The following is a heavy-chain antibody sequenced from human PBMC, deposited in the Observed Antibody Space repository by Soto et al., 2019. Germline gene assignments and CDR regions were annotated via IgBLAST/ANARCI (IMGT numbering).Heavy chain of an antibody. V-gene: IGHV4-59*01. D-gene: IGHD3-22*01. CDR3: ARDLVEYYYDSSGYFHAFDI. J-gene: IGHJ3*02. CDR2: IYYSGST. Sequence: SQTLSLTCTVSGGSISRYYWSWILQPPGKGLEWIGYIYYSGSTNYNPSLKSRVTISVDTSKNQFSLKLSSVTAADTAVYYCARDLVEYYYDSSGYFHAFDIWGQGTMVTVSS. CDR1: GGSISRYY.